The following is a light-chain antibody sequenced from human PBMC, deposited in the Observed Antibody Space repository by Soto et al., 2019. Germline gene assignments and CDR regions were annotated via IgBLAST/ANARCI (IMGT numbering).Light chain of an antibody. J-gene: IGLJ2*01. Sequence: QSVLTQPASVSGPPGQSITLSCTGTSSDVGFYNYVSWYQQHPGIAPKLMIYDVSHRPSGVSNRFSGSKSGNTASLTISGLQAEDEADYYCSSYKSSRTVVFGGGTKVTVL. CDR3: SSYKSSRTVV. V-gene: IGLV2-14*01. CDR2: DVS. CDR1: SSDVGFYNY.